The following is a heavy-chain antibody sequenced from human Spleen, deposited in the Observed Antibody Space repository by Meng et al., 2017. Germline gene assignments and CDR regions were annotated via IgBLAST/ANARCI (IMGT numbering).Heavy chain of an antibody. V-gene: IGHV4-34*01. D-gene: IGHD6-13*01. CDR2: INHSGST. Sequence: HWEACLLRPHADRPPACAVFGGSFSGSHGSWIRQPPGKGLEWIGEINHSGSTNYNPSLKSRVTISVDTSKNQFSLKLRSVTAADTAVYYCARVCPVDSSSPSPGWFDPWGQGTLVTVSS. CDR3: ARVCPVDSSSPSPGWFDP. J-gene: IGHJ5*02. CDR1: GGSFSGSH.